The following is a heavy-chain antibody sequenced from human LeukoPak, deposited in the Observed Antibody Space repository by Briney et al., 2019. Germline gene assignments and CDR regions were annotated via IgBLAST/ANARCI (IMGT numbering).Heavy chain of an antibody. CDR3: ARAVPQFGVG. CDR1: GFTFSSYS. Sequence: GGSLRLSCAASGFTFSSYSVNWVRQAPGKGLEWVSSISSSSSYIYYADSVKGRFTISRDNAKNSLYLQMNSLRAEDTAVYYCARAVPQFGVGWGQGTLVTVSS. V-gene: IGHV3-21*01. CDR2: ISSSSSYI. D-gene: IGHD3-16*01. J-gene: IGHJ4*02.